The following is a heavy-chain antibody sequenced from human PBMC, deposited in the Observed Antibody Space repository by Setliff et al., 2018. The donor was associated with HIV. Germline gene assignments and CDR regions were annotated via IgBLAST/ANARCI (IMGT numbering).Heavy chain of an antibody. CDR1: GGSIISSSYY. CDR2: MYYRGTT. V-gene: IGHV4-39*01. Sequence: PSETLSLTCTVSGGSIISSSYYWGWIRLPPGKGLEWIGSMYYRGTTYNNPSLKSRVTFSADTSKNQFSLNLNSVTATDTAVYFCARSGDFWSGYYYYYYYMDVWGKGTTVTVSS. D-gene: IGHD3-3*01. CDR3: ARSGDFWSGYYYYYYYMDV. J-gene: IGHJ6*03.